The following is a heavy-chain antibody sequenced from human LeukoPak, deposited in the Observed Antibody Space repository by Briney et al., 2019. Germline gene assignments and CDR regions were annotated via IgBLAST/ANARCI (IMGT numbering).Heavy chain of an antibody. J-gene: IGHJ4*02. V-gene: IGHV4-34*01. CDR1: GGSFSGYY. CDR2: INHSGST. Sequence: PSETLSLTCAVYGGSFSGYYWSWIRQPPGKGLEWIGEINHSGSTNYNPSLKSRVTISVDTSKNQFSLKLSSVTAADTAVYYCARSRINYYDSSGYTFDYWGQGTLVTVSS. D-gene: IGHD3-22*01. CDR3: ARSRINYYDSSGYTFDY.